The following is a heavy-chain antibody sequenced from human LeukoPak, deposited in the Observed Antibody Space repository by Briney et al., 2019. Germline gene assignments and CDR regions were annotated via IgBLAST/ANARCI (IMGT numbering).Heavy chain of an antibody. J-gene: IGHJ3*02. CDR2: ISSSSSYI. D-gene: IGHD3-9*01. Sequence: PGGSLRLSCTASGFTFSTYSLNWVRQAPGKGLEWVSSISSSSSYIYYADSVKGRFTISRDNAKNSPYLQMNSLRAEDTAVYFCARGRYFDWLSPDGFDIWGQGTMVTVSS. CDR1: GFTFSTYS. V-gene: IGHV3-21*01. CDR3: ARGRYFDWLSPDGFDI.